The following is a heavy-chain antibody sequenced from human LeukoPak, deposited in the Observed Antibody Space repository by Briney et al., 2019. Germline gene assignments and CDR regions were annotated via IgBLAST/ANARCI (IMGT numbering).Heavy chain of an antibody. CDR3: ARRCSSTSCYNY. CDR1: GGSFSGYY. Sequence: SETLSLTCAVYGGSFSGYYWCWIRQPPGKGLEWIGEINHSGGTKYNPSLKSRVTISVDTSKNQFSLKLSSVTAADTAVYYCARRCSSTSCYNYWGQGTLVTVSS. D-gene: IGHD2-2*02. J-gene: IGHJ4*02. V-gene: IGHV4-34*01. CDR2: INHSGGT.